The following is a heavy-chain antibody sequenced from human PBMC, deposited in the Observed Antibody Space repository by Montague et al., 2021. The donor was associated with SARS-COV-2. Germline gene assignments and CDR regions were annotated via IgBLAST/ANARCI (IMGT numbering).Heavy chain of an antibody. CDR1: GGSISSYF. CDR2: IYYSGST. J-gene: IGHJ4*02. Sequence: TLSLTCNVSGGSISSYFWNWIRQPPGKGLEWIGYIYYSGSTNYNPSLKSRATISLDTSKNQFSLKLSSVTAADTAVYYCARGTIVGTSFDYWGQGTLVTVSS. V-gene: IGHV4-59*01. D-gene: IGHD1-26*01. CDR3: ARGTIVGTSFDY.